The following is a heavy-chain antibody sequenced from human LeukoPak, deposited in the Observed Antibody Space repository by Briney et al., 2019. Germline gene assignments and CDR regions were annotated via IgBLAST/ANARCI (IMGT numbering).Heavy chain of an antibody. J-gene: IGHJ6*02. CDR2: INPSGGST. CDR3: ARPNCSSTSCYTPMHYGMDV. Sequence: ASVKVSCKASGYTITSYYMHWVRQAPGQGLEWMGIINPSGGSTSYAQKFQGRVTMTRDTSTSTVYMELSSLRSEDTAVYYCARPNCSSTSCYTPMHYGMDVWGQGTTVTVSS. V-gene: IGHV1-46*01. CDR1: GYTITSYY. D-gene: IGHD2-2*01.